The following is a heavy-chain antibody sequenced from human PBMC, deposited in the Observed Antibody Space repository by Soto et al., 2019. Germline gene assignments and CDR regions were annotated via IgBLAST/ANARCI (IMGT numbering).Heavy chain of an antibody. CDR1: GFTFSSYS. Sequence: GGSLRLSCAASGFTFSSYSMNWVRQAPGKGLEWVSSISSSSSYIYYADSVKGRFTISRDNAKNSLYLQMNSLRAEDTAVYYCARDLIAVAGTLSWFDPWGQGTLVTVSS. CDR2: ISSSSSYI. V-gene: IGHV3-21*01. CDR3: ARDLIAVAGTLSWFDP. J-gene: IGHJ5*02. D-gene: IGHD6-19*01.